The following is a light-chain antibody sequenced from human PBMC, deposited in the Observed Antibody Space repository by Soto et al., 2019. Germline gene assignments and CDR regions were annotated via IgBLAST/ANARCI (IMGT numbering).Light chain of an antibody. CDR3: QQYNSPPWT. CDR2: GPS. CDR1: QSVSSSY. J-gene: IGKJ1*01. V-gene: IGKV3-20*01. Sequence: EIVLTQSPGTLSLSPWERDTLXCRPSQSVSSSYLAWYQQKPGQAPRLLIYGPSNRATGIPDRFSGSGSGTDFTLTIRRLEPEDFAVYYCQQYNSPPWTFGQGTKVDIK.